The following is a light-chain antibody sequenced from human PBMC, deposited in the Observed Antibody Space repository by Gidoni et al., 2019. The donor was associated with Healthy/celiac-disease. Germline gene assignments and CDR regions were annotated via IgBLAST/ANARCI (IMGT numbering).Light chain of an antibody. Sequence: EIVLTQSPATLSLSPGERATLSCRASQSVSSYVAWYQQQPGQAPRLLIYDASNRATGIPARFSGSGSGTDFTLTISSLEPEDFAVYYCQQRSNWPPWTFGQGTKVEIK. J-gene: IGKJ1*01. V-gene: IGKV3-11*01. CDR1: QSVSSY. CDR2: DAS. CDR3: QQRSNWPPWT.